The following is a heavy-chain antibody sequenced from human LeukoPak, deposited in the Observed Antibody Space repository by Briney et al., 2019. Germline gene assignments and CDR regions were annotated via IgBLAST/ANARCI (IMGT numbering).Heavy chain of an antibody. V-gene: IGHV3-21*01. J-gene: IGHJ4*02. CDR3: ARDVSRISDY. CDR2: ISSDSHYI. D-gene: IGHD2-15*01. CDR1: GFTFSSYA. Sequence: PGGSLRLSCAASGFTFSSYAMSWVRQAPGKGLEWVSAISSDSHYIYYTDSVRGRFTVSRDNAKNSLYLQMNSLRVEDTAVYYCARDVSRISDYWGQGTLVTVSS.